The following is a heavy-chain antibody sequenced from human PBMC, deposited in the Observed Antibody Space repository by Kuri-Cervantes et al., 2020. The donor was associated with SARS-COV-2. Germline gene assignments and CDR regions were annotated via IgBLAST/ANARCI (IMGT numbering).Heavy chain of an antibody. CDR2: ISYDGSNK. Sequence: GESLKISCAASGFTFSSYAMHWVRQAPGKGLEWVAVISYDGSNKYCADSVKGRFTISRDNAKNSLYLQMNSLRAEDTAVYYCARVVAVVDYGDYSGDAFDIWGQGTMVTVSS. CDR3: ARVVAVVDYGDYSGDAFDI. V-gene: IGHV3-30-3*01. D-gene: IGHD4-17*01. CDR1: GFTFSSYA. J-gene: IGHJ3*02.